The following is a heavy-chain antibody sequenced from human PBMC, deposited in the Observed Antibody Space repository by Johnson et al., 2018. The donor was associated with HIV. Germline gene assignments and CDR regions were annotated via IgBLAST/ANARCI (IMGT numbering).Heavy chain of an antibody. CDR1: GFTFNNYA. CDR3: DSSGYRGDAFDL. V-gene: IGHV3-23*04. D-gene: IGHD3-22*01. Sequence: VQLVESGGGLEQPGGSLRLSCAASGFTFNNYAISWVRQAPGKGLEWVSTITDGGGETFYADSVKGRFTISRDNRKNTLYLQMNSLRAEDTAVYYYDSSGYRGDAFDLWGQGTMVTVSS. J-gene: IGHJ3*01. CDR2: ITDGGGET.